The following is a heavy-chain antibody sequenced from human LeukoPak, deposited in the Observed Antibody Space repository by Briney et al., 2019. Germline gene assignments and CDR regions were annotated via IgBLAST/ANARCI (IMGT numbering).Heavy chain of an antibody. J-gene: IGHJ6*02. Sequence: GGSLRLSCAASGFTVSSNYMSWVRQAPGKGLEWVSSISSSSSYIYYADSVKGRFTISRDNAKNSLYLQMNSLRAEDTAVYYCAREVPYDFWSGYYHYYYYYGMDVWGQGTTVTVSS. V-gene: IGHV3-21*01. CDR2: ISSSSSYI. D-gene: IGHD3-3*01. CDR3: AREVPYDFWSGYYHYYYYYGMDV. CDR1: GFTVSSNY.